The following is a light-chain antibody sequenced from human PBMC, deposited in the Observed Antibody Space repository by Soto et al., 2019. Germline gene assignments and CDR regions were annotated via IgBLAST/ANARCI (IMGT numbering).Light chain of an antibody. V-gene: IGKV1-5*03. J-gene: IGKJ1*01. CDR2: KAS. CDR1: QSIDSW. Sequence: DIQMTQSPSTLSASVGDRVTITCRASQSIDSWLAWYQHKPGKAPKLLIFKASTLETGVPSRFSSSGSETEFTLTISSLQPDDSATYYCQPYNSYSRTFGQGTKVDIK. CDR3: QPYNSYSRT.